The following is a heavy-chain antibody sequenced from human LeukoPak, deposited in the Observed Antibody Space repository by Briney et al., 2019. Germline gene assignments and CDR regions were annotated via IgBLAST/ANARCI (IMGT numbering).Heavy chain of an antibody. V-gene: IGHV3-23*01. Sequence: GGSLRLSCAASGFAFSRSWMTWIRQAPGKGLEWVSAISGSGGSIYYADSVKGRFTISRDNSKNTLYLQMNSLRAEDTAVYCCAKDGQFTISWYDYWGQGTLVTVSS. CDR3: AKDGQFTISWYDY. D-gene: IGHD6-13*01. CDR1: GFAFSRSW. J-gene: IGHJ4*02. CDR2: ISGSGGSI.